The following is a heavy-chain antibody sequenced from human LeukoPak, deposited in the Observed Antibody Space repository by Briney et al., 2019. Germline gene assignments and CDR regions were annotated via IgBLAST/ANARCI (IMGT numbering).Heavy chain of an antibody. CDR3: ARVPKEWLAGIDY. CDR2: VSGSGGST. J-gene: IGHJ4*02. CDR1: GFTFSSYA. D-gene: IGHD6-19*01. V-gene: IGHV3-23*01. Sequence: PGGSLRLSCAASGFTFSSYAMTWVRQAPGKGLEWVSGVSGSGGSTYYADSVKGRFTISRDNSKNTLYLQMNSLRAEDTAVYYCARVPKEWLAGIDYWGQGTLVTVSS.